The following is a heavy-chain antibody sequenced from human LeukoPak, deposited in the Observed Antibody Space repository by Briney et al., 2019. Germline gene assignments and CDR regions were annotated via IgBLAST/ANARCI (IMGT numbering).Heavy chain of an antibody. V-gene: IGHV3-48*04. CDR3: ARAYYDFWSGYYDKFDY. CDR2: ISGSSTTI. J-gene: IGHJ4*02. D-gene: IGHD3-3*01. Sequence: GGSLRLSCGASGFIFSTYSMNWVRQAPGKGLEWVSYISGSSTTIYYPDSVKGRFTISRDNAKNSLYLQMNSLRAEDTAVYYCARAYYDFWSGYYDKFDYWGQGTLVTVSS. CDR1: GFIFSTYS.